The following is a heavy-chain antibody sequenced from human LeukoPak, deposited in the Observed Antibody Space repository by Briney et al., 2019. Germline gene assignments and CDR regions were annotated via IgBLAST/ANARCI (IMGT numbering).Heavy chain of an antibody. CDR2: IYYSGST. Sequence: SETLSLTCTVSGGSISSSSYYWGWIRQPPGKGLEWIGSIYYSGSTYYNPSLKSRVTISVDTSKNQFSLKLSSVTAADTAVYYCARLTGTTDDGFFDYWGQGTLVTVSS. CDR1: GGSISSSSYY. J-gene: IGHJ4*02. CDR3: ARLTGTTDDGFFDY. V-gene: IGHV4-39*07. D-gene: IGHD1-20*01.